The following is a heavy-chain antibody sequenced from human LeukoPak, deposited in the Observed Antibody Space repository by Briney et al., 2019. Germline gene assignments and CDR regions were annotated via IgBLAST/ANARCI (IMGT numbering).Heavy chain of an antibody. Sequence: GASVKVSCKASGYTFTGYYMHWVRQAPGQGLEWMGWINPNSGGTNYAQKCQGRVTMTRDTSISTAYMELSRLRSDDTAVYYCARSNYYGSGSYYKYWGQGTLVTVSS. CDR3: ARSNYYGSGSYYKY. D-gene: IGHD3-10*01. J-gene: IGHJ4*02. V-gene: IGHV1-2*02. CDR1: GYTFTGYY. CDR2: INPNSGGT.